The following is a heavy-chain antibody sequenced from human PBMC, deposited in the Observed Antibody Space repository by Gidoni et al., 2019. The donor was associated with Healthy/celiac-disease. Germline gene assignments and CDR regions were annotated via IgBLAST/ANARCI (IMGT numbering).Heavy chain of an antibody. D-gene: IGHD3-10*01. V-gene: IGHV3-30*04. J-gene: IGHJ4*02. CDR2: ISYDGSNK. CDR3: ARVLWFGELFHDY. Sequence: QVQLVESGGVVVQPGRSLRLSSAASGYTFSSYSMHWFPQAPGKGLEWVAVISYDGSNKYYADSVKGRFTISRDNSKNTLYLQMNSLRAEDTAVYYCARVLWFGELFHDYWGQGTLVTVSS. CDR1: GYTFSSYS.